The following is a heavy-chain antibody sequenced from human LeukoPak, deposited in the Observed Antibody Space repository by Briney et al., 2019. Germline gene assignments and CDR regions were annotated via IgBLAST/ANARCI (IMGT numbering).Heavy chain of an antibody. J-gene: IGHJ4*02. CDR1: GGSISSGGYY. CDR2: IYYSGST. V-gene: IGHV4-31*03. D-gene: IGHD2-2*01. Sequence: PSETLSLTCTVSGGSISSGGYYWSWIRQHPGKGLEWIGYIYYSGSTYYNPSLKSRVTISVDTSKNRFSLKLSSVTAADTAVYYCARSYQLPYQYYFDYWGQGTLVTVSS. CDR3: ARSYQLPYQYYFDY.